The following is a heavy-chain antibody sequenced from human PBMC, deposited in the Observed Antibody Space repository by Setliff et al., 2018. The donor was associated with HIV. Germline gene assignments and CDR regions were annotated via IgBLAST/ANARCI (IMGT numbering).Heavy chain of an antibody. CDR2: IRYDGSNK. CDR1: GFTFSSYG. CDR3: ARRLRPGHGVDV. J-gene: IGHJ6*02. D-gene: IGHD5-18*01. Sequence: GESLRLSCAASGFTFSSYGMHWVRQAPGKGLEWVAFIRYDGSNKYYADSVKGRFTISRDNAKNSMDLQMNSLRAEDTAIYYCARRLRPGHGVDVWGQGTTVTVSS. V-gene: IGHV3-30*02.